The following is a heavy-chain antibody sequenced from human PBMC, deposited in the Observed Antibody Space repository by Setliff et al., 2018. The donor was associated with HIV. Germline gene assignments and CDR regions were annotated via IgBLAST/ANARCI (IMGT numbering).Heavy chain of an antibody. CDR2: ISSNGGRT. CDR3: VKAVIVVIPAAIFDY. Sequence: PGGSLRLSCSASGFTFSTYFMHWVRQAPGKGLEFVSAISSNGGRTYYADSVKGRFTISRDNSKNTLYLQMSSLRTEDTAVYYCVKAVIVVIPAAIFDYWGQGTLVTVSS. V-gene: IGHV3-64D*09. D-gene: IGHD2-2*01. J-gene: IGHJ4*02. CDR1: GFTFSTYF.